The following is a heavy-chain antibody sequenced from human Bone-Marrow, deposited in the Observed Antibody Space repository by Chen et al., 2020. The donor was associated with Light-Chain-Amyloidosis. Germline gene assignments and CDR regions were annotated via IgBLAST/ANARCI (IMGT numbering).Heavy chain of an antibody. Sequence: SCAASGFAFSSYAMSWVRQAPGKGLEWVSTISGSGGSRYYGDSVKGRLTISRDNSKNALFLQMNSLRAKDTAVYYCAKDISYDDILPGYPADAFDIWGQGTMVTVSS. CDR3: AKDISYDDILPGYPADAFDI. V-gene: IGHV3-23*01. CDR2: ISGSGGSR. J-gene: IGHJ3*02. D-gene: IGHD3-9*01. CDR1: GFAFSSYA.